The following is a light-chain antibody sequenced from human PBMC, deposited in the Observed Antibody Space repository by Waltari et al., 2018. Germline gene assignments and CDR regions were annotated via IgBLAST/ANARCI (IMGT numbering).Light chain of an antibody. CDR2: WAS. Sequence: DIVMTQSPDSLAVSLGERATINCQSSQSVLYSSNNKNYLAWYQQKPGQPPKLLIYWASTRESGVPDRFSSGGSATAFSLTISSLQADEVAVFCCQQYSSTLPLTFGGGTKVEIK. J-gene: IGKJ4*01. CDR3: QQYSSTLPLT. V-gene: IGKV4-1*01. CDR1: QSVLYSSNNKNY.